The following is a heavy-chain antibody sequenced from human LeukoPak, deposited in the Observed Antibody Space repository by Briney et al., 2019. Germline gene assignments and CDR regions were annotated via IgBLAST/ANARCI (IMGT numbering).Heavy chain of an antibody. CDR2: IDWDGDN. V-gene: IGHV2-70*11. CDR1: GFSLTTRGMC. Sequence: SGPALVEPTQTLTLTCTFSGFSLTTRGMCVSWIRQPPGKALDWLARIDWDGDNYYTTSLKTRLSISKDTSKNQVVLTMTNMDPMDTATYYCARMRYSASGSLYYFDYWGQGTLVTVSS. D-gene: IGHD3-10*01. J-gene: IGHJ4*02. CDR3: ARMRYSASGSLYYFDY.